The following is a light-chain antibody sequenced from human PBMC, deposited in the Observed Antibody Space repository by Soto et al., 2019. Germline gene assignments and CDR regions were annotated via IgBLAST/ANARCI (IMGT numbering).Light chain of an antibody. V-gene: IGKV1-5*03. CDR1: QSINSW. J-gene: IGKJ2*01. CDR3: QQADSFPHT. CDR2: KAS. Sequence: DLQMTQSPSTLSASVGARVTITCRASQSINSWLAWYQQKPGKAPKLLIYKASSLESGVPSRFSGSGSGTELTLTISSLQPEDFETYFCQQADSFPHTFGQGTKVDIK.